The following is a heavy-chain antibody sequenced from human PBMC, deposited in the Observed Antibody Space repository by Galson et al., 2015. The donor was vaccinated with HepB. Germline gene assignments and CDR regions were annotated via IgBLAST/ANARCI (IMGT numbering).Heavy chain of an antibody. D-gene: IGHD6-13*01. CDR2: ISYDGSNK. V-gene: IGHV3-30*04. CDR1: GFTFSSYA. Sequence: SLRLSCAASGFTFSSYAMHWVRQAPGKGLEWVAVISYDGSNKYYADSVKGRFTISRDNSKNTPYLQMNSLRAEDTAVYYCARIQGTWGIAAAADYWGQGTLVTVSS. J-gene: IGHJ4*02. CDR3: ARIQGTWGIAAAADY.